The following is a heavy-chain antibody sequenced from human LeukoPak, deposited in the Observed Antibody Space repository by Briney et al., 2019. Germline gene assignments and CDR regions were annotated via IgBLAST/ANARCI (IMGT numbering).Heavy chain of an antibody. J-gene: IGHJ6*03. Sequence: PSETLSLTCAVYGGSFSGYYWSWIRQPPGKGLEWIGEINRSGSTNYNPSLKSRVTISVDTSKNQFSLKLSSVTAADTAVYYCARTGPRYYYMDVWGKGTTVTVSS. V-gene: IGHV4-34*01. CDR3: ARTGPRYYYMDV. CDR1: GGSFSGYY. CDR2: INRSGST.